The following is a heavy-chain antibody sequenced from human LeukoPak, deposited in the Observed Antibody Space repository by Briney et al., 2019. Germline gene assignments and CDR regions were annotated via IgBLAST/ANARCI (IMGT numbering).Heavy chain of an antibody. CDR3: ASPRYSSGWYRY. CDR1: GGSLSSYY. CDR2: IYTSGSP. Sequence: PSETLSLTCTVSGGSLSSYYWSWIRQPAGKGLEWIGRIYTSGSPNYNPSLKSRVTMSVDTSKKQFSLKLSSVTAADTAVYYCASPRYSSGWYRYWGQGTLVTVSS. J-gene: IGHJ4*02. D-gene: IGHD6-19*01. V-gene: IGHV4-4*07.